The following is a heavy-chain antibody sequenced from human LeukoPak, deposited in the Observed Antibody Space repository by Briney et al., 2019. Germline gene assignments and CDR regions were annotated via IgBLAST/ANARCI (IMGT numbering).Heavy chain of an antibody. CDR3: ARALGYSYEIGFDY. J-gene: IGHJ4*02. Sequence: GGSLRLSCAASGFTFSDYYMSWIRQAPGKGLEWVSYIGSSGSTIYYADSVRGRFTISRDNAKNSLYLQMNSLRAEDTAVYYCARALGYSYEIGFDYWGQGTLVTVSS. CDR2: IGSSGSTI. D-gene: IGHD5-18*01. CDR1: GFTFSDYY. V-gene: IGHV3-11*01.